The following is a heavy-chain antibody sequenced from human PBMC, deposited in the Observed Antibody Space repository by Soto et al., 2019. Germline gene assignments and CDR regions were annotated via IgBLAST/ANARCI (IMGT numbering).Heavy chain of an antibody. CDR3: AREREDRGDNYYYYYYGMDV. CDR2: IYYSGST. V-gene: IGHV4-59*01. D-gene: IGHD3-10*01. Sequence: SETLSLTCTVSGGSISSYYWSWIRQPPGKGLEWIGYIYYSGSTNYNPSLKSRVTISVDTSKNQFSMKLSSVTVADTAVYYCAREREDRGDNYYYYYYGMDVWGQGTTVTVSS. CDR1: GGSISSYY. J-gene: IGHJ6*02.